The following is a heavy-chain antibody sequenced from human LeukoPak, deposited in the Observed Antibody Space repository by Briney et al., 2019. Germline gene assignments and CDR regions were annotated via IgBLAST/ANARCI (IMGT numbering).Heavy chain of an antibody. V-gene: IGHV4-34*01. CDR1: GGSFSGYY. D-gene: IGHD3-3*01. CDR2: INHSGST. CDR3: ARGRLARDWSGYSSRLYFDY. J-gene: IGHJ4*02. Sequence: SETLSLTCAVYGGSFSGYYWSWIRQPPGKGLEWIGEINHSGSTNYNPSLKSRVTISVDTSKNQFSLKLSSVTAADTAVYYCARGRLARDWSGYSSRLYFDYWGQGTLVTVSS.